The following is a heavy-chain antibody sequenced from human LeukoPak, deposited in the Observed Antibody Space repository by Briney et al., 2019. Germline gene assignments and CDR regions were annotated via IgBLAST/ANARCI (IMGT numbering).Heavy chain of an antibody. V-gene: IGHV4-59*01. D-gene: IGHD3-22*01. CDR3: ARSITMTPVDFDY. CDR1: GGSISSYY. Sequence: KPSETLSLTCTVSGGSISSYYWSWIRQPPGKGLEWIGYIYYSGRTNYNPSLKSRVTISVDTSKNQFSLKLSSVTAADTAVYYCARSITMTPVDFDYWGQGTLVTVSS. J-gene: IGHJ4*02. CDR2: IYYSGRT.